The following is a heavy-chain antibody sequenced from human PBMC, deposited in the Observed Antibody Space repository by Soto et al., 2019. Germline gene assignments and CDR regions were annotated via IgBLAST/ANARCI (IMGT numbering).Heavy chain of an antibody. Sequence: QVHLAQSGAEVKKPGASVKVSCKGSGYGFTTYGITWVRQAPGQGLEWMAWISAHNGNTNYAQKLQGRVTVTRDTSTSTAYMELRSLRSDDTAVYYCARGRSGDYWGQGALVTVSS. J-gene: IGHJ4*02. CDR1: GYGFTTYG. CDR2: ISAHNGNT. CDR3: ARGRSGDY. V-gene: IGHV1-18*01.